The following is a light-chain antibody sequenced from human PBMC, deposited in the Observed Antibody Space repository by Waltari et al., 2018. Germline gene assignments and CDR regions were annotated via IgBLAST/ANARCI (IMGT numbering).Light chain of an antibody. CDR3: QRYDDFPIT. V-gene: IGKV1-33*01. Sequence: DIQMTQSPSSLSASVGDRVTITCQASQDIDYFISWYQRRPGQAPNLHIYGASNLQPGVPSRFSGSGSGTHFTFTITSLQPEDIGTYYCQRYDDFPITFGQGTRLDIK. CDR1: QDIDYF. CDR2: GAS. J-gene: IGKJ5*01.